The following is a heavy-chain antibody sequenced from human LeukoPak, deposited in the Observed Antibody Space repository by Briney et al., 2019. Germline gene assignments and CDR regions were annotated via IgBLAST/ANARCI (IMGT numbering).Heavy chain of an antibody. Sequence: PSETLSLTCAVYGGSFSGYYWSWIRHPPGKGLELIGEINHSGSTNYNPSLKSRVTISVDTSKNQFSLKLSSVTAADTAVYYCARGRYGGDGYHNFPYYYYGMDVWGQGTTVTVSS. D-gene: IGHD5-24*01. J-gene: IGHJ6*02. V-gene: IGHV4-34*01. CDR2: INHSGST. CDR3: ARGRYGGDGYHNFPYYYYGMDV. CDR1: GGSFSGYY.